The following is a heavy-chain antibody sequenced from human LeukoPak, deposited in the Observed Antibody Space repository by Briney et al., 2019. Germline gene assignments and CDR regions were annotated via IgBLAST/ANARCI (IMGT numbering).Heavy chain of an antibody. D-gene: IGHD1-1*01. CDR3: AKDNRPNGNPVMGWVDP. CDR2: ISWNSGSI. J-gene: IGHJ5*02. Sequence: GRSLRLSCAASGFTFDDYAMHWVRHAPGKGLEWVSGISWNSGSIGYAASVKGRFPISRDNAKNSLYLQMNSLRAGDTALYYCAKDNRPNGNPVMGWVDPWGQGTLVTVSS. V-gene: IGHV3-9*01. CDR1: GFTFDDYA.